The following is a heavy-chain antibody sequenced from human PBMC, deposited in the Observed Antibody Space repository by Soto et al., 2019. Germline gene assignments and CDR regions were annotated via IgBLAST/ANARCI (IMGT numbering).Heavy chain of an antibody. CDR2: IIPIFGTA. J-gene: IGHJ6*02. CDR3: ARGLTGEGNYYYYYGMDV. V-gene: IGHV1-69*01. CDR1: GGTFSSYA. Sequence: QVQLVQSGAEVKKPGSSVKVSCKASGGTFSSYAISWVRQAPGQGLDWMGGIIPIFGTANYAQKFQGRVTITADESTSRAYMELSSLRSEDTAVYYCARGLTGEGNYYYYYGMDVWGQGTTVTVSS. D-gene: IGHD7-27*01.